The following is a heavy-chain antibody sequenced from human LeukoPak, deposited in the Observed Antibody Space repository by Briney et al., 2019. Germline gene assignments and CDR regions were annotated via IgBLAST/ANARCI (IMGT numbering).Heavy chain of an antibody. CDR3: AREPLVRGVSFDY. CDR2: ISSSSSYI. CDR1: GFTFSSYR. V-gene: IGHV3-21*01. Sequence: GGSLRLSCAASGFTFSSYRMNWVRQAPGKGLEWVSSISSSSSYIYYADSVKGRFTISRDNAKNSLYLQMNSLRAEDTAVYYCAREPLVRGVSFDYWGQGTLVTVSS. D-gene: IGHD3-10*01. J-gene: IGHJ4*02.